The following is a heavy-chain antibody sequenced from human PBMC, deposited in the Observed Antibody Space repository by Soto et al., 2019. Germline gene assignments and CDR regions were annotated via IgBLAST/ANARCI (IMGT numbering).Heavy chain of an antibody. D-gene: IGHD4-4*01. CDR3: AITPSNPRYYYYYGMDV. J-gene: IGHJ6*02. Sequence: EVQLVESGGGLVQPGGSLRLSCAASGFTFSSYEMNWVRQAPGKGLEWVSYISSSGSTIYYADSVKGRFTISRDNAKNSLYLQMNSLRAEDTAVYYCAITPSNPRYYYYYGMDVWGQGTTVTVSS. CDR1: GFTFSSYE. V-gene: IGHV3-48*03. CDR2: ISSSGSTI.